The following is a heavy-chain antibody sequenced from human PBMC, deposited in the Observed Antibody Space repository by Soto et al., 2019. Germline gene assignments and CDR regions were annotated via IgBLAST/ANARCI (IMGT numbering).Heavy chain of an antibody. CDR1: GFPFSSYG. D-gene: IGHD5-12*01. J-gene: IGHJ4*02. CDR2: IWYDGSNK. V-gene: IGHV3-33*01. CDR3: AREGGGYSGYDIFDY. Sequence: GGSLRLSCAASGFPFSSYGMHWVRQAPGKGLEWVAVIWYDGSNKYYADSVKGRFTISRDNSKNTLYLQMNSLRAEDTAVYYCAREGGGYSGYDIFDYWGQGTLVTVSS.